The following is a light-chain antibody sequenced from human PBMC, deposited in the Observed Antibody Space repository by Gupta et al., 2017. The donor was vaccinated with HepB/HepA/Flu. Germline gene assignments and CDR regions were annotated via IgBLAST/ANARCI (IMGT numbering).Light chain of an antibody. CDR3: CSYAGSSGYV. J-gene: IGLJ1*01. CDR1: SSDVGSYNL. V-gene: IGLV2-23*02. CDR2: EVS. Sequence: QSALTQPASVSGSPGQSHTISCTGTSSDVGSYNLVSWYQQHPGKAPKLMIYEVSKRPSGVSNRFSGSKSGNTASLTISGLQAEDEADYYCCSYAGSSGYVFGTGTKVTVL.